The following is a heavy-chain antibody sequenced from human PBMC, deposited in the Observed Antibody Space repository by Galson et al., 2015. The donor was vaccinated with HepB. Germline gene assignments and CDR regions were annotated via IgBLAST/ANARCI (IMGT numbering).Heavy chain of an antibody. Sequence: SLRLSCAASGFTFSDYYMSWIRQAPGKGLEWVSYISSSGSTIYYADSVKGRFTISRDNAKNSLYLQMNSLRAEDTAVYYCARDLGYYDSLYYYGMDVWGQGTTVTVSS. J-gene: IGHJ6*02. D-gene: IGHD3-3*01. CDR1: GFTFSDYY. V-gene: IGHV3-11*01. CDR2: ISSSGSTI. CDR3: ARDLGYYDSLYYYGMDV.